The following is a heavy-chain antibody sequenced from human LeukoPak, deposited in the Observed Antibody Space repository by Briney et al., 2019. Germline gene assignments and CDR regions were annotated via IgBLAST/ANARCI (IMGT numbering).Heavy chain of an antibody. CDR2: ISSSSSTI. CDR1: GFTLSGYS. D-gene: IGHD1-26*01. J-gene: IGHJ4*02. CDR3: AKGGKWDVTPFDY. V-gene: IGHV3-48*01. Sequence: PGGSLRLSCAASGFTLSGYSMNWVRQAPGEGLEWVSSISSSSSTIYYADSVKGRFTISRDNSKNTLYLQVNSLRAEDTAVYYCAKGGKWDVTPFDYWGQGTLVTVSS.